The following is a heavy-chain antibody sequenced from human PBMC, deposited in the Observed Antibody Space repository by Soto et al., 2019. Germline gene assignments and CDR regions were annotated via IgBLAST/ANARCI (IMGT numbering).Heavy chain of an antibody. J-gene: IGHJ6*02. Sequence: SETLSLTCTVSYGSISSYYWSWIRQPAGSGLEWIGRIYFSGSTNYNPSLKSRITMSVDTSKNQFSLNLTSVTAADTAVYYCARGWAGDSTTFDNGMDVWGQATTVTVS. CDR2: IYFSGST. V-gene: IGHV4-4*07. CDR1: YGSISSYY. CDR3: ARGWAGDSTTFDNGMDV. D-gene: IGHD4-17*01.